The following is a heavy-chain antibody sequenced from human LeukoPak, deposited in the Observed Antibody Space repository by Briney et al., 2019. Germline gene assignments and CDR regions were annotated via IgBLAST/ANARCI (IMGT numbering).Heavy chain of an antibody. D-gene: IGHD2-2*01. CDR2: ISGSGGST. J-gene: IGHJ1*01. Sequence: PSETLSLTCTVSGGSISSSTYYWGWIRQPPGKGLEWVSAISGSGGSTYYADSVKGRFTISRDNSKNTLYLQMNSLRAEDTAVYYCAKARAAAISFQHWGQGTLVTVSS. V-gene: IGHV3-23*01. CDR3: AKARAAAISFQH. CDR1: GGSISSST.